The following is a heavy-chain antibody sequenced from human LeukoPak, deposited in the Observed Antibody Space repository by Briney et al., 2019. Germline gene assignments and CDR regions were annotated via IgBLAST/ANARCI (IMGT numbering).Heavy chain of an antibody. V-gene: IGHV4-59*01. J-gene: IGHJ5*02. D-gene: IGHD3-10*01. Sequence: SETLSLTCTVSGGSISSYYWSWIRQPPGKGLEWIGYIYYSGSTNYNPSLKSRVTISVDTSKNQFSLKLSSVTAADTAVYYCARECTMVRGVRIRNWFDPWGQGTLVTVSS. CDR2: IYYSGST. CDR3: ARECTMVRGVRIRNWFDP. CDR1: GGSISSYY.